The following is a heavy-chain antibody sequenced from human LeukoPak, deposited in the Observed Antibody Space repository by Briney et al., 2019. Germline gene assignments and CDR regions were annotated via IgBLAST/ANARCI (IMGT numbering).Heavy chain of an antibody. Sequence: ASVNVSCKASAYTFTNYAISWVRQAPGQGLEWMGWISVSNGNTNYAQKLQGRATMTTDTSTNTAYMELRSLRFDDTAVYYCARDLAGIVGVTAWFDPWGQGTLVTVSS. V-gene: IGHV1-18*01. J-gene: IGHJ5*02. D-gene: IGHD1-26*01. CDR1: AYTFTNYA. CDR3: ARDLAGIVGVTAWFDP. CDR2: ISVSNGNT.